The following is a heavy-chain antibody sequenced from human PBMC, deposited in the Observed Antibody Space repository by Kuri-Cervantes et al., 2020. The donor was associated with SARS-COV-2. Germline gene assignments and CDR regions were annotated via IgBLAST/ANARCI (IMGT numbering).Heavy chain of an antibody. V-gene: IGHV1-69*06. Sequence: SSVPVSCMAPGGTFSRYAISWVRPAPGRGREWMGGIIPIFGTANYPQMFQGRVTIIADKSTSTSYMELSSLRSADTAVYYCAREGSCSRTSCPFDYWGQGTLVTVSS. CDR2: IIPIFGTA. D-gene: IGHD2-2*01. CDR1: GGTFSRYA. CDR3: AREGSCSRTSCPFDY. J-gene: IGHJ4*02.